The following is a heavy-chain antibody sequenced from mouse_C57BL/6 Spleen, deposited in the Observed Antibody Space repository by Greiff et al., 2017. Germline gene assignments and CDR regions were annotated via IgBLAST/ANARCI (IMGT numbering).Heavy chain of an antibody. CDR2: INYDGSST. J-gene: IGHJ3*01. CDR3: ARSDYYGSRSWFAY. Sequence: EVQRVESEGGLVQPGSSMKLSCTASGFTFSDYYMAWVRQVPEKGLEWVANINYDGSSTYYLDSLKSRFIISRDNAKNILYLQMSSLKSEDTATYYCARSDYYGSRSWFAYWGQGTLVTVSA. V-gene: IGHV5-16*01. CDR1: GFTFSDYY. D-gene: IGHD1-1*01.